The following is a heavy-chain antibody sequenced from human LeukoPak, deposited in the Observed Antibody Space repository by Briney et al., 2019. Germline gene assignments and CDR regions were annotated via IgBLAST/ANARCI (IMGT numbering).Heavy chain of an antibody. D-gene: IGHD6-13*01. CDR3: ARVVYSSSWYRPNYYYYYMDV. V-gene: IGHV3-30*04. J-gene: IGHJ6*03. CDR2: ISYDGSNK. Sequence: GGSLRLSCAASGFTFSSYAMHWVRQAPGKGLEWVAVISYDGSNKYYADSVKGRFTISRDNSKNTLYLQMNSLRAEDTAVYYCARVVYSSSWYRPNYYYYYMDVWGKGTTVTISS. CDR1: GFTFSSYA.